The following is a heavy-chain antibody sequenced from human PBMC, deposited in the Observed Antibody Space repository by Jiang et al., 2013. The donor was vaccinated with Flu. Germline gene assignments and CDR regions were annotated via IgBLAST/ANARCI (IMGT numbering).Heavy chain of an antibody. CDR3: ARDESIWRSPGGR. D-gene: IGHD3-3*01. J-gene: IGHJ4*02. CDR1: GYTFTAYY. Sequence: GAEVKKPGASVKVSCKASGYTFTAYYIHWVRQAPGQGLEWMGWINPNSGGTNYAQKFQGRVTMTMDTSISTAYMELSRLRSDDTAVYYCARDESIWRSPGGRWGQGTLVTVSS. CDR2: INPNSGGT. V-gene: IGHV1-2*02.